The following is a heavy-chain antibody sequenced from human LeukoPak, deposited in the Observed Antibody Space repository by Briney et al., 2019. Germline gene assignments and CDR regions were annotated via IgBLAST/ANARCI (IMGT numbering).Heavy chain of an antibody. J-gene: IGHJ4*02. CDR3: ARRTHCGGDCYTFDY. D-gene: IGHD2-21*02. CDR2: IYYSGST. V-gene: IGHV4-59*01. Sequence: SETLSLTCTVSGDSISSYYWSWIRQPPGKGLEWIGYIYYSGSTNYNPSLKSRVTISVDTSKNQFSLKLSSVTAADTAVYYCARRTHCGGDCYTFDYWGQGTLVTVSS. CDR1: GDSISSYY.